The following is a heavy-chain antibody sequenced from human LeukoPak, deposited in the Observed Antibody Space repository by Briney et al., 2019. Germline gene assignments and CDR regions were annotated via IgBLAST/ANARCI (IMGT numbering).Heavy chain of an antibody. V-gene: IGHV3-48*04. D-gene: IGHD5-12*01. CDR3: ARDLWGDSGYDYAPLGY. CDR2: ISSSSSTI. J-gene: IGHJ4*02. Sequence: GGSLRLSCAASGFTFSSYAMSWVRQAPGKGLEWVAYISSSSSTIYYADSVKGRFTTSRDSAKNSLYLQMNSLRAEDTAVYYCARDLWGDSGYDYAPLGYWGQGTLVTVSS. CDR1: GFTFSSYA.